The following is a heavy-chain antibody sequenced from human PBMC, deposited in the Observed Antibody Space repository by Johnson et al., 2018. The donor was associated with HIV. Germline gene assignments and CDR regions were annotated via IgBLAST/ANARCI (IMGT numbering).Heavy chain of an antibody. Sequence: QVQLVESGGGVVQPGRSLRLSCAATGFTFNSYAMHWVRQAPGKGLEWVAVISYDGINKYYADSVKGRFTISRDNSKNTLYLQMNSLRAEDTAVYYCARGSYDFWSGYYTGHDAFDIWGQGTMVTGSS. J-gene: IGHJ3*02. D-gene: IGHD3-3*01. CDR3: ARGSYDFWSGYYTGHDAFDI. CDR1: GFTFNSYA. CDR2: ISYDGINK. V-gene: IGHV3-30-3*01.